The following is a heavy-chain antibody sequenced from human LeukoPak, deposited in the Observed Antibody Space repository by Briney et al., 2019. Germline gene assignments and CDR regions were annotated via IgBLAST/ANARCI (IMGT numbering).Heavy chain of an antibody. CDR2: FDPEDGET. Sequence: ASVKVSCKVSGYTLTELSMHWVRQAPGKGLEWMGGFDPEDGETIYAQKFQGRVTMTEDTSTDTAYMELSSLRSEDTAVYYCATKPLTAMGTGYFDYWGQGTLVTVSS. V-gene: IGHV1-24*01. CDR1: GYTLTELS. CDR3: ATKPLTAMGTGYFDY. D-gene: IGHD5-18*01. J-gene: IGHJ4*02.